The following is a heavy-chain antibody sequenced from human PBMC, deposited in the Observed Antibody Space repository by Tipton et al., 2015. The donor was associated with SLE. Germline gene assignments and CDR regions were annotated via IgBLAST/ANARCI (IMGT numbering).Heavy chain of an antibody. CDR1: GFTFSSYA. Sequence: SLRLSCAASGFTFSSYAMSWVRQAPGKGPEWVSVIYSGGSTYYADSVKGRFTFSRDGSKNTLYLQMNSLRAEDTAVYYCAKDGAGTYFQHWDQGTLVTVSS. V-gene: IGHV3-23*03. CDR2: IYSGGST. D-gene: IGHD6-13*01. J-gene: IGHJ1*01. CDR3: AKDGAGTYFQH.